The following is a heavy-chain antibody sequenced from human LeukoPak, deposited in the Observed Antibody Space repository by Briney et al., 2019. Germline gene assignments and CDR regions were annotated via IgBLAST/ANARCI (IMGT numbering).Heavy chain of an antibody. Sequence: ASVKVSCKASGYTFTGYYMHWVRQAPGQGLEWMGWINPNSGGTNYAQKFQGRVTMTEDTSTDTAYMELSSLRSEDTAVYYCATTWILTGYQYYFDYWGQGTLVTVSS. V-gene: IGHV1-2*02. CDR2: INPNSGGT. J-gene: IGHJ4*02. CDR3: ATTWILTGYQYYFDY. CDR1: GYTFTGYY. D-gene: IGHD3-9*01.